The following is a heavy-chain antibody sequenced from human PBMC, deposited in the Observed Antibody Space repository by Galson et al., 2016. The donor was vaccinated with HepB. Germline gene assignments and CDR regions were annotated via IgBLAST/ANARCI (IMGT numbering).Heavy chain of an antibody. CDR1: EFSFSSSW. CDR3: ARDYTWGACDI. J-gene: IGHJ3*02. CDR2: IRPDGIEM. D-gene: IGHD2-2*02. V-gene: IGHV3-7*03. Sequence: SLRLSCAAAEFSFSSSWMTWVRQAPGKGLEWVANIRPDGIEMNYVDSVRGRFTISRDNAKNSLYLQMNSLRAEDTAIYYCARDYTWGACDIWGHGTLVTVSS.